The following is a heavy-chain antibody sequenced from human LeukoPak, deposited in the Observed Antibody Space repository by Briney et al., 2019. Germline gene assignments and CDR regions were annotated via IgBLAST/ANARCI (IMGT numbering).Heavy chain of an antibody. V-gene: IGHV4-34*01. CDR1: GGSFSGYY. Sequence: PSETLSLTCAVSGGSFSGYYWTWIRQPPGKGLEWIGEINHSGSANYNPSLKSRVTISVDTSKSQFSLKLSSVTAADTAVYYCARGVYIAAAQYGYWGQGTLVTVSS. D-gene: IGHD6-13*01. J-gene: IGHJ4*02. CDR3: ARGVYIAAAQYGY. CDR2: INHSGSA.